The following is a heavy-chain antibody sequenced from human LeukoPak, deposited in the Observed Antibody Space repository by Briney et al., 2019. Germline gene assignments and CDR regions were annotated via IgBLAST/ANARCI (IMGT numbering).Heavy chain of an antibody. Sequence: GGSLRLSCAASGFTFSSYAMSWVRQAPGKGLEWVSAISGSGGSTYYADSVKGRFTISRDNSKNTLYLQMNNLRADDTAVYYCATLRWGSGRYAGDYWGQGSLVTVSS. CDR3: ATLRWGSGRYAGDY. V-gene: IGHV3-23*01. J-gene: IGHJ4*02. D-gene: IGHD6-19*01. CDR1: GFTFSSYA. CDR2: ISGSGGST.